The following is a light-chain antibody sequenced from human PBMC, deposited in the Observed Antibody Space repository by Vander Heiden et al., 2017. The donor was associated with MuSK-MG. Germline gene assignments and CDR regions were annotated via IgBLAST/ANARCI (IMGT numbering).Light chain of an antibody. CDR2: WAS. J-gene: IGKJ4*01. V-gene: IGKV4-1*01. Sequence: DTVLTQSPDSLAVSLGERATINCKSSQSVLYSSNNKDYLAWYQQRPGHPPRLLIYWASTRQSGVPDRFSGSGSGTDFTLTISSLQAEDVATYYCRQYDTTPLTFGGGTKVEIK. CDR3: RQYDTTPLT. CDR1: QSVLYSSNNKDY.